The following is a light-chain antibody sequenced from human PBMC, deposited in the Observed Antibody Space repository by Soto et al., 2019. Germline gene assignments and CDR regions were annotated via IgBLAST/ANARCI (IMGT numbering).Light chain of an antibody. CDR1: HSLLHSNGYNY. V-gene: IGKV2-28*01. CDR3: MQALQTTPWT. CDR2: LGS. Sequence: DSVMTQSNLSLPVTPGEPASISCRSSHSLLHSNGYNYLDWYLQKPGQSPQLLIYLGSNRASGVPDRFSGSGSGTDFTLKISRVEAEDVGVYYCMQALQTTPWTFGQGTKVAIK. J-gene: IGKJ1*01.